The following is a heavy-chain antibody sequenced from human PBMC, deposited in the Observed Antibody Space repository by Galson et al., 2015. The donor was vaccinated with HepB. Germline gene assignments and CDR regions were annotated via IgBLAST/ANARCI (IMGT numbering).Heavy chain of an antibody. J-gene: IGHJ5*02. D-gene: IGHD3-10*01. CDR3: ASERRGDMVRGRNWFDP. CDR1: GGTFSSYA. Sequence: SVKVSCKASGGTFSSYAISWVRQAPGQGLEWMGGIIPIFGTANYAQKFQGRVTITADESTSTAYMELSSLRSEDTAVYYCASERRGDMVRGRNWFDPWGQGTLATVSS. V-gene: IGHV1-69*13. CDR2: IIPIFGTA.